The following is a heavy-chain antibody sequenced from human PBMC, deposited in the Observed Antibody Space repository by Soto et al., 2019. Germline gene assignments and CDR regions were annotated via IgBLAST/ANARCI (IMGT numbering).Heavy chain of an antibody. V-gene: IGHV4-4*07. CDR2: IYSSGST. CDR1: GGTISGYY. J-gene: IGHJ4*02. Sequence: PSETLSLTCTVTGGTISGYYWTWIRQSAGGRLEWIGRIYSSGSTNYNPSLKSRVTISLDKSKNHFSLSLSSMTAADTALYYCARVHNLVTTISALDSWGQGTLVTVSS. CDR3: ARVHNLVTTISALDS. D-gene: IGHD4-17*01.